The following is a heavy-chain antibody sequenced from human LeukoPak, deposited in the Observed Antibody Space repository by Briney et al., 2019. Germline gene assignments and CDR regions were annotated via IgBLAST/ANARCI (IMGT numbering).Heavy chain of an antibody. D-gene: IGHD2-2*02. CDR3: AKYTERAFDI. V-gene: IGHV3-23*01. CDR2: ISPTGAGT. Sequence: GGSLRLSCAASGFTFNGYAMSGVRQAPGKGVEWVSAISPTGAGTYYADSVKGLFTISGDNSKNALYLQMNSLRAEDTAVYYCAKYTERAFDIWGQGTMVTVSS. J-gene: IGHJ3*02. CDR1: GFTFNGYA.